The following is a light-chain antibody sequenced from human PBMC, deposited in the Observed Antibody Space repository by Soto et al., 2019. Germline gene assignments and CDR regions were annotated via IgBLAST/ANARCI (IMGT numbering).Light chain of an antibody. Sequence: EIVLTQSPGTLSLSPGERATLSCRASQSVGDNYLAWFQQKPGQAPSLLIFAASRRASGIPDRFSGSGSGSDLALTSSRLEPEDFAVYYCQQYGTSPWTFGQGTKVEIK. CDR1: QSVGDNY. CDR2: AAS. CDR3: QQYGTSPWT. V-gene: IGKV3-20*01. J-gene: IGKJ1*01.